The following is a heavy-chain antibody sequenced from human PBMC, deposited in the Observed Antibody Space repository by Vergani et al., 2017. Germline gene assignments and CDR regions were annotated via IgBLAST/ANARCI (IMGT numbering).Heavy chain of an antibody. CDR2: IYYSGST. V-gene: IGHV4-39*07. D-gene: IGHD1-20*01. CDR1: GASIRSSNYY. Sequence: QLQLQESGPGLVKPSATLSLTCSVSGASIRSSNYYWGWIRQPPGKGLEWIASIYYSGSTYYNPSLKSRVTISVDTSKNQFSLKLSSVTAADTAVYYCAKVITGTAYNWFDPWGQGTLVTVSS. CDR3: AKVITGTAYNWFDP. J-gene: IGHJ5*02.